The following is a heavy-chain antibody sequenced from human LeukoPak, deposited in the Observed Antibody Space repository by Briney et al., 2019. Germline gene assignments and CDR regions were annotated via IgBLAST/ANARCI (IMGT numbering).Heavy chain of an antibody. J-gene: IGHJ4*02. D-gene: IGHD4-17*01. CDR1: GGSISSYY. CDR2: INHSGST. CDR3: ARGDYGDYRGIDY. Sequence: PLQTLSLTCTVSGGSISSYYWSWIRQPPGKGLEWIGEINHSGSTNYNPSLKSRVTISVDTSKNQFSLKLSSVTAADTAVYYCARGDYGDYRGIDYWGQGTLVTVSS. V-gene: IGHV4-34*01.